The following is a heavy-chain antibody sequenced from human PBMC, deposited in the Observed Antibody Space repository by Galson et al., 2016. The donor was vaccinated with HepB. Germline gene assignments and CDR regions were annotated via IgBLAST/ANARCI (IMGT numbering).Heavy chain of an antibody. Sequence: TLSLTCTVSGGSIRSGGYYWSWIRQHPGKGLGWVGYIYYNGSTHYNPSLKSRVTISVDTSKNQFSLRLSSVTAADTAVYYCARDVDTASNWFDPWGQGTLVTVSS. J-gene: IGHJ5*02. D-gene: IGHD5-18*01. V-gene: IGHV4-31*03. CDR3: ARDVDTASNWFDP. CDR2: IYYNGST. CDR1: GGSIRSGGYY.